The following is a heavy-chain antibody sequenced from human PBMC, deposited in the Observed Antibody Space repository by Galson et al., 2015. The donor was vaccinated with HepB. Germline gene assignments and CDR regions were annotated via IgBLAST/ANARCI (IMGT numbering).Heavy chain of an antibody. CDR3: TSAYGDYNSFPSGEFAY. CDR1: GFTFSSYT. D-gene: IGHD4-17*01. J-gene: IGHJ4*02. Sequence: SLRLSCAASGFTFSSYTMNWVRQAPGKGLEWVSSISSSSSYIYYADSVKGRFTISRDNAKNSLYLQMNTLDTEDTAVYYCTSAYGDYNSFPSGEFAYWGQGTLVTVSS. V-gene: IGHV3-21*03. CDR2: ISSSSSYI.